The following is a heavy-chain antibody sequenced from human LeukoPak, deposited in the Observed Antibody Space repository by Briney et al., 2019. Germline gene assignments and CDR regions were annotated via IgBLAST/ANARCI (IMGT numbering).Heavy chain of an antibody. V-gene: IGHV3-30*02. CDR2: IRYDGSNK. Sequence: GGSLRLSCAASGFTFSSYGMHWVRQAPGKGLEWVAFIRYDGSNKYYADSVKGRFTISRDNSKNTLYLQMNSLRAEDTAVYYCAKDTTPPKAGFDPWGQGTLVAVSS. CDR3: AKDTTPPKAGFDP. J-gene: IGHJ5*02. CDR1: GFTFSSYG. D-gene: IGHD1-14*01.